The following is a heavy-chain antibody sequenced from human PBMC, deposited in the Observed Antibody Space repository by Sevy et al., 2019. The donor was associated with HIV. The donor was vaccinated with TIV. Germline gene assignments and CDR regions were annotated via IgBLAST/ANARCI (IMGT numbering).Heavy chain of an antibody. Sequence: SETLSLTCTVSSGSISSSGDYYWGWIRQPPGKGLQWIGSIFYSGSPYYRPSLKSRVTISLDTSKNQFSLKLSSVTAADTAVYYCARHVTYDGSGVGTFDIWGQGTVVTVSS. CDR2: IFYSGSP. J-gene: IGHJ3*02. V-gene: IGHV4-39*01. CDR3: ARHVTYDGSGVGTFDI. CDR1: SGSISSSGDYY. D-gene: IGHD3-3*01.